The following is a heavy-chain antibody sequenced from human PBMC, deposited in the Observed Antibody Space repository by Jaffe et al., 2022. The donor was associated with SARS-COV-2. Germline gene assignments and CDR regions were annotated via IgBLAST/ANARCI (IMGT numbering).Heavy chain of an antibody. CDR3: ALHSGYDYWYFDL. CDR2: INAGNGNT. J-gene: IGHJ2*01. CDR1: GYTFTSYA. Sequence: QVQLVQSGAEVKKPGASVKVSCKASGYTFTSYAMHWVRQAPGQRLEWMGWINAGNGNTKYSQKFQGRVTITRDTSASTAYMELSSLRSEDTAVYYCALHSGYDYWYFDLWGRGTLVTVSS. D-gene: IGHD5-12*01. V-gene: IGHV1-3*01.